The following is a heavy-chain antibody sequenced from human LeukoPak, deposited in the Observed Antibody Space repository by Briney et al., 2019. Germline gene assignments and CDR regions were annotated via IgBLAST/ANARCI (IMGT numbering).Heavy chain of an antibody. J-gene: IGHJ4*02. CDR1: GLTFGSYV. Sequence: GGSLRLSCAASGLTFGSYVMSWVRQAPGKGLEWVSAISGSGGSTYYADSVKGRFTISRDNSKNTLYLQMNSLRAEDTAVYYCAKVPRITMILEDDYWGQGTLVTVSS. CDR3: AKVPRITMILEDDY. V-gene: IGHV3-23*01. D-gene: IGHD3-22*01. CDR2: ISGSGGST.